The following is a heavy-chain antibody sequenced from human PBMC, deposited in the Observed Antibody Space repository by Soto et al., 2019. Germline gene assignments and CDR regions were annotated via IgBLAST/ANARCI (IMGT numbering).Heavy chain of an antibody. V-gene: IGHV4-4*02. J-gene: IGHJ4*02. D-gene: IGHD6-13*01. CDR1: GGSISSSNW. CDR2: IYHSGST. Sequence: QVQLQESGPGLVKPSGTLSLTCAVSGGSISSSNWWSWVRQPPGKGLEWIGEIYHSGSTNYNPSLKSXXNXSXDKSTNQFSLKLSSVTAADTAVCYCAREKSQQLADYWGQGTLVTVSS. CDR3: AREKSQQLADY.